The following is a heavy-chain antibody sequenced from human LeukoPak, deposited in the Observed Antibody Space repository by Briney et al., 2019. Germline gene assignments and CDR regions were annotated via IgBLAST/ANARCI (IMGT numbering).Heavy chain of an antibody. Sequence: GGSLRLSCAASGFTFSDYYMSWVRQAPGKGLEWISYISSGTTYYADSVKGRFTISRDNAKNSLYLQMNSLRDEDTAVYYCAREMTGSYLGYWGQGTLVTVSS. J-gene: IGHJ4*02. D-gene: IGHD3-9*01. CDR1: GFTFSDYY. CDR3: AREMTGSYLGY. CDR2: ISSGTT. V-gene: IGHV3-11*04.